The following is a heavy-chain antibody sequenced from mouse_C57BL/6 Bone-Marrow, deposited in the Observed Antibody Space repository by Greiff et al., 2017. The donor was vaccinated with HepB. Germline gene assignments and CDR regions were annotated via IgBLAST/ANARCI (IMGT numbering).Heavy chain of an antibody. D-gene: IGHD1-1*01. Sequence: VQLQQSGAELARPGASVKLSCKASGYTFTSYGISWVKQRTGQGLEWIGEIDPRSGNTYYNEKFKGKATLTADKSSSTAYMELRSLTSEDSAVYFCARWDTTVVAPYGYFDVWGTGTTVTVSS. J-gene: IGHJ1*03. CDR3: ARWDTTVVAPYGYFDV. V-gene: IGHV1-81*01. CDR2: IDPRSGNT. CDR1: GYTFTSYG.